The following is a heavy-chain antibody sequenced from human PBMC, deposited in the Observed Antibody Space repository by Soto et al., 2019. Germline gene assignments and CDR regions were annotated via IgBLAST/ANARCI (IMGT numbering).Heavy chain of an antibody. Sequence: QVQLVQSGAEVKKPGSSVKVSCKASADTFNSYSLSWSGQAPGQRLEWMGGITPVFGTADYAQSFEDRRTLTADDSTSTVYMELSSLRSDDTAVYYCARSLDGTTVTNCFDPWCQGALVTVSS. V-gene: IGHV1-69*01. CDR3: ARSLDGTTVTNCFDP. D-gene: IGHD4-17*01. CDR2: ITPVFGTA. CDR1: ADTFNSYS. J-gene: IGHJ5*02.